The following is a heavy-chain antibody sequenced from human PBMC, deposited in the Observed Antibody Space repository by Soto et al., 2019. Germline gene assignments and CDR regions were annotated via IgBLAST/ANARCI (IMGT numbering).Heavy chain of an antibody. D-gene: IGHD5-18*01. V-gene: IGHV3-30*18. Sequence: QVQLVESGGGVVQPGRSLRLSCAASGFTFSSYGMHWVRQAPGKGLEWVAVISYDGSNKYYADSVKGRFTISRDNSKNTLYLQMNSLRAEDTAVYYCAKDMKGDTAMVTGEDYWGQGTLVTVSS. CDR2: ISYDGSNK. CDR1: GFTFSSYG. CDR3: AKDMKGDTAMVTGEDY. J-gene: IGHJ4*02.